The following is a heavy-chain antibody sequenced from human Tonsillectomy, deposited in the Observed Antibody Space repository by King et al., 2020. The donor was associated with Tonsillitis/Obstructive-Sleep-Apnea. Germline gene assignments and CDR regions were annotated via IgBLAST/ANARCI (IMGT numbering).Heavy chain of an antibody. D-gene: IGHD3-3*01. CDR3: TKYYDFWSGQYYFDY. CDR1: GFSFSNAW. Sequence: VQLVESGGGLVKPGGSLRLSCAASGFSFSNAWMSWVRQAPGKGLEWIGRIKSKTDGGTTEYAAPVKGRFTISRDDSKNTLYLQMNSLKSEDTAVYYCTKYYDFWSGQYYFDYWGQGTLVTVSS. V-gene: IGHV3-15*01. CDR2: IKSKTDGGTT. J-gene: IGHJ4*02.